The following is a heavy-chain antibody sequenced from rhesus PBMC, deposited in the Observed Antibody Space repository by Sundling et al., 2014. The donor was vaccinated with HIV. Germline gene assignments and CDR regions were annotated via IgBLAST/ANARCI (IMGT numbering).Heavy chain of an antibody. V-gene: IGHV3-100*01. CDR2: ISESGGTI. Sequence: EVQLVESGGGLVQPGGSLRLSCVASGFTFSSSVMHWVRQAPGKGLEWVSVISESGGTIKYGDSVRGRFTISRDNAKNSLFLQMNSLRAEDTAVYYCTRDSYCTSTTCYGHGLDSWGQGSSSPSPQ. CDR1: GFTFSSSV. D-gene: IGHD2-2*01. CDR3: TRDSYCTSTTCYGHGLDS. J-gene: IGHJ6*01.